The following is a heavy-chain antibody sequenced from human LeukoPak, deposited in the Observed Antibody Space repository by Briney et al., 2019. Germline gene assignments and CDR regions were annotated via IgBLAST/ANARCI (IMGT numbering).Heavy chain of an antibody. J-gene: IGHJ3*01. CDR2: ISYDGSDK. CDR3: AKDHETFGSGRNAFDF. CDR1: GFTVSSYG. Sequence: PGRSLRLSCAASGFTVSSYGMHWARQAPGKGLEWVAVISYDGSDKYYADSVKGRLTISRDNSKNTLYLQMNSLRSEDTAVYYCAKDHETFGSGRNAFDFWGQGTMVTVSS. D-gene: IGHD3-10*01. V-gene: IGHV3-30*18.